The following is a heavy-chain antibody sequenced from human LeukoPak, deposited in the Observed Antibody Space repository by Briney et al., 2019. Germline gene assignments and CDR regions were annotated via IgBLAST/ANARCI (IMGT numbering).Heavy chain of an antibody. CDR3: ARDPTQAAELDY. J-gene: IGHJ4*02. Sequence: GGSLRLSCAASGFTFSSYGMHWVRQAPGKGLEWVAVIWYDASNKYYADSVKGRFTISRDNSKNTLYLQMNSLRAEDTAVYYCARDPTQAAELDYWGQGTLVIVSS. D-gene: IGHD6-13*01. CDR1: GFTFSSYG. CDR2: IWYDASNK. V-gene: IGHV3-33*01.